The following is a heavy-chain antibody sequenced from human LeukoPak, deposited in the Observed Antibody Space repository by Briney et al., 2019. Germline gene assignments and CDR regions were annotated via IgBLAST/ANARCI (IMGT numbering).Heavy chain of an antibody. J-gene: IGHJ3*02. CDR2: INPNSGGT. CDR1: GYTFTGYY. D-gene: IGHD6-6*01. Sequence: ASVQVSCKASGYTFTGYYMHWVRQAPGQGLEWMGWINPNSGGTNYAQKFQGRVTMTRDTSISTAYMELSRLRSDDTAVYYCAAVYSSSSDVNAFDIWGQGTMVTVSS. CDR3: AAVYSSSSDVNAFDI. V-gene: IGHV1-2*02.